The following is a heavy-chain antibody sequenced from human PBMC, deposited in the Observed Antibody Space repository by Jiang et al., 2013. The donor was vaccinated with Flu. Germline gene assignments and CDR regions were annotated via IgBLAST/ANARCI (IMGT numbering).Heavy chain of an antibody. J-gene: IGHJ4*02. CDR3: ARHGWLQGGFYFDY. CDR2: IYYSGST. D-gene: IGHD5-24*01. Sequence: PGLVKPSETLSLTCTVSGGSISSYYWSWIRQPPGKGLEWIGYIYYSGSTNYNPSLKSRVTISVDTSKNQFSLKLSSVTAADTAVYYCARHGWLQGGFYFDYWGQGTLVTVSS. V-gene: IGHV4-59*08. CDR1: GGSISSYY.